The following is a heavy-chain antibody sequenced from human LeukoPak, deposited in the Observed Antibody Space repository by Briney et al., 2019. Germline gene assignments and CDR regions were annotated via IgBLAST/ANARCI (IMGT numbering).Heavy chain of an antibody. CDR1: GFTFSSYG. CDR3: AREEYYDITSGGMDV. V-gene: IGHV3-33*01. D-gene: IGHD3-22*01. CDR2: IWYDGSNK. Sequence: GRSLRLSCAASGFTFSSYGMHWVRQAPGKGLEWVAVIWYDGSNKYYADSVKGQFTISRDNSKNTLYLQMNSLRAEDTAVYYCAREEYYDITSGGMDVWGQGTTVTVSS. J-gene: IGHJ6*02.